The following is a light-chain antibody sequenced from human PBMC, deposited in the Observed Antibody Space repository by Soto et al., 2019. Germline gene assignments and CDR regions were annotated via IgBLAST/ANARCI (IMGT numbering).Light chain of an antibody. CDR1: QSISSW. CDR2: KAS. CDR3: QQYNTSWT. V-gene: IGKV1-5*03. Sequence: DIQMTQPPSTLSASLGDRVTIAFRASQSISSWLAWYQQKPGKAPKLLIYKASSLESGAPSRFSGSRSGTDFTLTISGLQPDDSATYYCQQYNTSWTFGQGTKVDIK. J-gene: IGKJ1*01.